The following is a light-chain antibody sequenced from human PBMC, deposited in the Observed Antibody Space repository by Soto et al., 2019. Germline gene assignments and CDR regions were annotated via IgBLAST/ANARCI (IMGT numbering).Light chain of an antibody. Sequence: EIVLTQSPANMALSPCERATLSCRASQNVSSNLLVWYQQHPGQAPRLLIYGASSRATGIPDRFSGSGSGTDFSLTIRRLEPDDFAVYYCQKYGNFWTFGQGTKVDIK. V-gene: IGKV3-20*01. J-gene: IGKJ1*01. CDR1: QNVSSNL. CDR2: GAS. CDR3: QKYGNFWT.